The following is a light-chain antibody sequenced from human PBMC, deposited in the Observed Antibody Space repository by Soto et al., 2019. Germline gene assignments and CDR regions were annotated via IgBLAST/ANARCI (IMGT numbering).Light chain of an antibody. Sequence: QSVLTQPASVSGSPGQSITISCTGTSSDVGDYDYVSWYQQHPGQAPKLVIYDVSNRPSGVSNRFSGSKSGNTASLTISGLQAEDEADYYCSSYSSSSTVVFGEGTKVTVL. V-gene: IGLV2-14*03. J-gene: IGLJ2*01. CDR1: SSDVGDYDY. CDR2: DVS. CDR3: SSYSSSSTVV.